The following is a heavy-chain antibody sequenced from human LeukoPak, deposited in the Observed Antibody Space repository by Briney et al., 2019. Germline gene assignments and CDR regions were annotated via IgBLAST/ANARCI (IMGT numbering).Heavy chain of an antibody. CDR2: INPSGGST. J-gene: IGHJ4*02. CDR3: AKDPPPHLGVIY. V-gene: IGHV1-46*01. Sequence: ASVKVSCKASGYTFTSYYMHWVRQAPGQGLEWMGIINPSGGSTSYAQKFQGRVTMTRDMSTSTVYMELSSLRSEDTAVYYRAKDPPPHLGVIYWGQGTLVTVSS. CDR1: GYTFTSYY. D-gene: IGHD2-21*01.